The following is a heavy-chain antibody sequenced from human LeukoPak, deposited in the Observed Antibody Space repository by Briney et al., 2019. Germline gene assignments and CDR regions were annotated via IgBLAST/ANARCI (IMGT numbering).Heavy chain of an antibody. D-gene: IGHD6-13*01. CDR2: IIPIFGTA. Sequence: SVKVSCKASGYTFTGYYMHWVRQAPGQGLEWMGGIIPIFGTANYAQKFQGRVTITADESTSTAYMELSSLRSEDTAVYYCARPLNSSSWYLPYYYGMDVWGQGTTVTVSS. CDR1: GYTFTGYY. CDR3: ARPLNSSSWYLPYYYGMDV. J-gene: IGHJ6*02. V-gene: IGHV1-69*13.